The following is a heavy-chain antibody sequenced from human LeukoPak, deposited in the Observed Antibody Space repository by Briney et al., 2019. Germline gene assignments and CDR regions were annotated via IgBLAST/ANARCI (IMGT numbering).Heavy chain of an antibody. CDR2: ISYDGSNK. J-gene: IGHJ5*02. CDR1: GFTFSSYA. V-gene: IGHV3-30-3*01. Sequence: GGSLRLSCAASGFTFSSYAMHWVRQAPGKGLEWVAVISYDGSNKFYADSVKGRFTISRDNSKNTLYVQMNSLRAEDTAVYYCARAGPPALDPWGQGTLVTVSS. CDR3: ARAGPPALDP.